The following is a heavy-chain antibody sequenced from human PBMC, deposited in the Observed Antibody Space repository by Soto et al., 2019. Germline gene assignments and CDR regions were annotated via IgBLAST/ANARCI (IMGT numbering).Heavy chain of an antibody. CDR1: GYTFPSYH. D-gene: IGHD4-17*01. V-gene: IGHV1-8*01. CDR2: MHPYSGNP. CDR3: AREQDYGDYGDY. Sequence: QVQLVQSGAEVKKPGASVKVSCKASGYTFPSYHISWVRQATGQGLEWMGWMHPYSGNPAYAQKFQGRLTITTDSSISTAYMELSSLTSEDTAVYYCAREQDYGDYGDYWGQGTLVTVSS. J-gene: IGHJ4*02.